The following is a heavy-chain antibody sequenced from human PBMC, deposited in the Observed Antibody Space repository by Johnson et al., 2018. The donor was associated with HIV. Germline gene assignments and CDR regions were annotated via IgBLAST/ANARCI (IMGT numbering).Heavy chain of an antibody. J-gene: IGHJ3*02. CDR1: GFTFSSYA. Sequence: VQLVESGGGLVQPGGSLRLSCAASGFTFSSYAMSWVRQAPGKGLEWVSAISGSGGSTYYADSVQGRFTISRDNSKNTLYRQMNSLRAEDTAVYYCAKDRPPGLTGYYDAVDIWGQGTMVTVSS. D-gene: IGHD3-9*01. CDR2: ISGSGGST. V-gene: IGHV3-23*04. CDR3: AKDRPPGLTGYYDAVDI.